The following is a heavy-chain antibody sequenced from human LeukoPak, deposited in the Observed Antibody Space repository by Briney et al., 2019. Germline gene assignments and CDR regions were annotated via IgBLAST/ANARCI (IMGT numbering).Heavy chain of an antibody. Sequence: ASVKVSCKASGHTFTGYYMRWVRQAPGQGLEWRGWINPNSVGTIYAPKFQGRVTMTRDTSIRTAYMELSRLRSDDTAVYYCARRELDYYDSSGYLDYWGQGTLVTVSS. CDR3: ARRELDYYDSSGYLDY. V-gene: IGHV1-2*02. CDR2: INPNSVGT. CDR1: GHTFTGYY. J-gene: IGHJ4*02. D-gene: IGHD3-22*01.